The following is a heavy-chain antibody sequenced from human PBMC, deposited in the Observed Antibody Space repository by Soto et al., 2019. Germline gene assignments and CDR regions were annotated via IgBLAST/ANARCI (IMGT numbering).Heavy chain of an antibody. Sequence: EVQLVESGGGLVQPGGSLRLSCAASGVTVSSNYMSWVRQAPGKGLEWVSVIYSGGSTYYADSVKGRFTISRDNSKSTLYLQMNSMRAEDTAVYYCARHGYNSGGGYFDYWGQGTLVTVSS. J-gene: IGHJ4*02. CDR2: IYSGGST. V-gene: IGHV3-66*04. D-gene: IGHD5-18*01. CDR3: ARHGYNSGGGYFDY. CDR1: GVTVSSNY.